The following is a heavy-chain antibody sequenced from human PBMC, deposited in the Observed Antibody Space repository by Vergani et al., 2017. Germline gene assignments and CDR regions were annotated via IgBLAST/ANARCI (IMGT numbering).Heavy chain of an antibody. J-gene: IGHJ1*01. CDR1: GFTFSSYS. Sequence: EVQLVESGGGLVQPGRSLRLSCAASGFTFSSYSMNWVRQAPGKGLEWVSSISSSSSYIYYAESVKGRFTISRDNAKNSLYLQMNSLRAEDTAVYYCARTIAAGAEYFQHWGQGTLVTVSS. D-gene: IGHD6-13*01. CDR2: ISSSSSYI. V-gene: IGHV3-21*01. CDR3: ARTIAAGAEYFQH.